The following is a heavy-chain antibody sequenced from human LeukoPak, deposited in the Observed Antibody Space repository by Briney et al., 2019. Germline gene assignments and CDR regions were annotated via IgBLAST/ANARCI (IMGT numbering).Heavy chain of an antibody. CDR3: ARGSSAGSQLWESWFDP. J-gene: IGHJ5*02. CDR1: GYSISSGYY. V-gene: IGHV4-38-2*01. Sequence: SETLSLTCAVYGYSISSGYYWGWIRQPPRKGLEWIGSIYHSRSTYYNPSLKSRVAISVDTSKNQFSLKLSSVTAADTAVYYCARGSSAGSQLWESWFDPWGQGTLVTVSS. D-gene: IGHD1-26*01. CDR2: IYHSRST.